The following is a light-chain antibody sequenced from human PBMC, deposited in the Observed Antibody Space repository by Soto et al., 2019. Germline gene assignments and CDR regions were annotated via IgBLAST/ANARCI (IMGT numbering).Light chain of an antibody. CDR2: GAS. Sequence: EIVLTQSPGTLSLSPGERATLSCRASQSVSSSSLAWYQHKPGQAPRLLIYGASSRATGIPERFSGSGSGTDFTLTISRLEPEDFAVYYCQRYGSSFTFGPGTKVDIK. J-gene: IGKJ3*01. V-gene: IGKV3-20*01. CDR3: QRYGSSFT. CDR1: QSVSSSS.